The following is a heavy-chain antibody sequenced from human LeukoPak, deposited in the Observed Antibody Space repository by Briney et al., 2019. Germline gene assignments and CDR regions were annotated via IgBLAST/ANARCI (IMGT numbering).Heavy chain of an antibody. Sequence: GASVKVSCKASGYTFTGNYMHWVRQAPGQGLEWMGWINPNSGGTNYAQKFQGRVTMTRDTSISTAYMELSRLRSDDTAVYYCARDRDREYSYGSYFFDHYYYMDVWGKGATVTVSS. CDR3: ARDRDREYSYGSYFFDHYYYMDV. CDR2: INPNSGGT. V-gene: IGHV1-2*02. CDR1: GYTFTGNY. J-gene: IGHJ6*03. D-gene: IGHD5-18*01.